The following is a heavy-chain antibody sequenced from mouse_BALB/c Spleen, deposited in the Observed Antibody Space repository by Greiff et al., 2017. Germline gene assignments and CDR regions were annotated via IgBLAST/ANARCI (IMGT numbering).Heavy chain of an antibody. D-gene: IGHD1-1*01. CDR2: ISYSGST. Sequence: VQLKESGPGLVKPSQSLSLTCTVTGYSITSDYAWNWIRQFPGNKLEWMGYISYSGSTSYNPSLKSRISITRDTSKNQFFLQLNSVTTEDTATYYCARNYYGSKAWFAYWGQGTLVTVSA. CDR1: GYSITSDYA. CDR3: ARNYYGSKAWFAY. V-gene: IGHV3-2*02. J-gene: IGHJ3*01.